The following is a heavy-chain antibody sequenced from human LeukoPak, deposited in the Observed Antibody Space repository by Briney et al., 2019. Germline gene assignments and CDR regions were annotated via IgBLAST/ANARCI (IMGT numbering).Heavy chain of an antibody. CDR1: GFTFSSYG. CDR2: IWYDGSNK. CDR3: ARMVRGVSTMDV. Sequence: PGRSLRLSCAASGFTFSSYGVRWVRQAPGRGLGWVAVIWYDGSNKYYADSVKGRFTISRDNSKNTLYLQMNSLRAEDTAVYYCARMVRGVSTMDVWGKGTTVTVSS. J-gene: IGHJ6*04. V-gene: IGHV3-33*01. D-gene: IGHD3-10*01.